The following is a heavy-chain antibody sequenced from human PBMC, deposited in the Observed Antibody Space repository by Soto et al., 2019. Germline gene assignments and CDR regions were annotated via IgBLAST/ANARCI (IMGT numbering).Heavy chain of an antibody. CDR3: ARDVSGGTYPWFFDL. D-gene: IGHD1-26*01. CDR1: GYTSSIYG. Sequence: QGQLVQSGAEVKKPGASVNVSCKASGYTSSIYGNSWVRQAPGQGLEWMAWISGYNGNIKYAQKFQGRVTVATDTTTTGAYMELRSLRSDDTAVYYCARDVSGGTYPWFFDLWGRGTLVTVSS. J-gene: IGHJ2*01. V-gene: IGHV1-18*04. CDR2: ISGYNGNI.